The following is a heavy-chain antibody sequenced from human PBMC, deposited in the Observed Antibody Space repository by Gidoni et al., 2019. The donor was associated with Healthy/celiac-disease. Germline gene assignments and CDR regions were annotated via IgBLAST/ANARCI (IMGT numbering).Heavy chain of an antibody. Sequence: QVQLQESGPGLVKPSQTLSLTCTVSGGSISSGGYYWSWIRQHPGKGLEWIGYIYYSGSTYYNPSLKSRVTIAVDTSKNQFSLKLSSVTAADTAVYYCARVYGSGDYNWFDPWGQGTLVTVSS. D-gene: IGHD3-10*01. CDR3: ARVYGSGDYNWFDP. CDR1: GGSISSGGYY. J-gene: IGHJ5*02. V-gene: IGHV4-31*03. CDR2: IYYSGST.